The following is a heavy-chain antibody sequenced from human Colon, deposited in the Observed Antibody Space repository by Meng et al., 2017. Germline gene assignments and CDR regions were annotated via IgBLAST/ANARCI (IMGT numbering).Heavy chain of an antibody. V-gene: IGHV4-30-4*01. Sequence: VQQQESGPGLVQPSQTLSLTCTVSGGSISSGDYYWSWIRQPPGKGLEWIGYIYYSGSTYSNASLKSRVTISIDRSKNQFSLKLSSVTAADTAVYYCARDSGYDKNWFDPWGQGTLVTVSS. CDR3: ARDSGYDKNWFDP. CDR1: GGSISSGDYY. CDR2: IYYSGST. D-gene: IGHD5-12*01. J-gene: IGHJ5*02.